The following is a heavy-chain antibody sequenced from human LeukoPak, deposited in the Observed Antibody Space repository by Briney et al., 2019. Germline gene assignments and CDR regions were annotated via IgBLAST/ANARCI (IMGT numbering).Heavy chain of an antibody. CDR2: IYYSGST. CDR1: GGSISSGGYY. D-gene: IGHD5-18*01. J-gene: IGHJ5*02. Sequence: SETLSLTCTVSGGSISSGGYYWSWIRQHPGKGLEWIGYIYYSGSTYYNPSLKSRVTISVDTSKNQFSLMLSSVTAADTAVYYCAREALEDSYGNWFDPWGLGTLVTVSS. CDR3: AREALEDSYGNWFDP. V-gene: IGHV4-31*03.